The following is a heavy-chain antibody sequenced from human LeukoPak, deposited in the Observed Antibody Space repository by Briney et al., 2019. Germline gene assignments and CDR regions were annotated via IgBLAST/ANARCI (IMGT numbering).Heavy chain of an antibody. CDR2: IKQDGSET. Sequence: GGSLRLSCGTFRFTFVNYWMGWVRQAPGKGLEWVANIKQDGSETYYVDSVKGRFTISRDNAKNSLYLQMNSLRAEDTAIYYCARESEDWIGLGGLDLWGQGTLVTVSS. CDR1: RFTFVNYW. V-gene: IGHV3-7*03. J-gene: IGHJ5*02. CDR3: ARESEDWIGLGGLDL. D-gene: IGHD3/OR15-3a*01.